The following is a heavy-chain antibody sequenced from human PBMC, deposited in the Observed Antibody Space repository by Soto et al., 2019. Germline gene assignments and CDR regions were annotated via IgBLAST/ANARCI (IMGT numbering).Heavy chain of an antibody. CDR3: VRTIMGATKGGWFDP. J-gene: IGHJ5*02. V-gene: IGHV3-23*01. Sequence: EVQLSESGGGLVQPGGSLRLSCAASGFTFRSYTMSWVRQAPRKGLEWVSSFSGRDATTYYADSVKGRFTISRDNSKNTLYLQMNSLRAEDTALYFCVRTIMGATKGGWFDPWGQGALVTVSS. CDR1: GFTFRSYT. D-gene: IGHD1-26*01. CDR2: FSGRDATT.